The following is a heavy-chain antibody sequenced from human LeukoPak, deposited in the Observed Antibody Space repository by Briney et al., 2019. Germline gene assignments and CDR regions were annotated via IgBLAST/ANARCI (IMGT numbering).Heavy chain of an antibody. V-gene: IGHV1-46*01. D-gene: IGHD3-10*01. J-gene: IGHJ6*03. CDR3: ARGPRITLIRGGQWYYYMDV. Sequence: ASVKVSCKASGYTFTIYYIHWVRQAPGQGLERMGLINPSGGSTNYAQKFQGRVTMTRDTSTSTVYMELSSLRSEDTAVYYCARGPRITLIRGGQWYYYMDVWGKGTTVTISS. CDR1: GYTFTIYY. CDR2: INPSGGST.